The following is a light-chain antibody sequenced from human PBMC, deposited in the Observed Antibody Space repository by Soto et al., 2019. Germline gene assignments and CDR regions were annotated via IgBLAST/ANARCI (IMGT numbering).Light chain of an antibody. J-gene: IGKJ1*01. CDR3: QQRSNWPVT. V-gene: IGKV3-11*01. CDR1: QSVRID. Sequence: EIVMTQSPATLSVSPGERATLSCRASQSVRIDLAWYQQKPGQAPRLLIYDASNRATGIPARFSGSGSGTDFTLTISSLEPEDFAVYYCQQRSNWPVTFGQGTKVDIK. CDR2: DAS.